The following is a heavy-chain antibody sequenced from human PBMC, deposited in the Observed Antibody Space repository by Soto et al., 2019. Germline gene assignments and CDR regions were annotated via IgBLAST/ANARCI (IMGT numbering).Heavy chain of an antibody. D-gene: IGHD6-13*01. J-gene: IGHJ5*02. CDR1: GGTFSSYA. Sequence: QVQLVQSGAEVKTPGSSVKVSCKASGGTFSSYAISWVRQAPGQGLEWMGGIIPIFGTANYAQKFQGRGTITEGKSTITAYGEGSSPRSGDRGVEYCAIEAAAGSELVNTPPWGQGTLVTVSS. V-gene: IGHV1-69*14. CDR2: IIPIFGTA. CDR3: AIEAAAGSELVNTPP.